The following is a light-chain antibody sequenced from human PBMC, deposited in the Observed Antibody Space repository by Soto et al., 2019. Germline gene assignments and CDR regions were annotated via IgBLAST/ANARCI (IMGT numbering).Light chain of an antibody. V-gene: IGKV3-20*01. J-gene: IGKJ1*01. CDR2: GAS. CDR3: QQYDSSPLT. Sequence: EIVLTQSPGTLALSPGESATLSCRASQSVNSNYLAWYQQKPGQAPRLLFSGASSRATGIPDRFSGSGSGTVFTLTISSLEPEDFAIYYCQQYDSSPLTFGQGTKVDIK. CDR1: QSVNSNY.